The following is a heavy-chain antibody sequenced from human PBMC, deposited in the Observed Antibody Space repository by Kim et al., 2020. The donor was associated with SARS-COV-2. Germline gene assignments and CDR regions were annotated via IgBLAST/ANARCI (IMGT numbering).Heavy chain of an antibody. CDR3: ARTLVGAPIDAFDI. CDR1: GFTFSSYE. J-gene: IGHJ3*02. D-gene: IGHD1-26*01. CDR2: ISSSGSTI. V-gene: IGHV3-48*03. Sequence: GGSLRLSCAASGFTFSSYEMNWVRQAPGKGLEWVSYISSSGSTIYYADSVKGRFTISRDNAKNSLYLQMNSLRAEDTAVYYCARTLVGAPIDAFDIWGQGTMVTVSS.